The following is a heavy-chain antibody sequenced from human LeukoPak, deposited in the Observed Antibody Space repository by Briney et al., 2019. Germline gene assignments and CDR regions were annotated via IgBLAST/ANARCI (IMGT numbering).Heavy chain of an antibody. V-gene: IGHV1-46*01. CDR1: GYTFTSYY. D-gene: IGHD3-22*01. CDR3: ARDHGSKGAWFDP. Sequence: ASVKVSCTASGYTFTSYYMHWVRQAPGQGLEWMGIINPSGGSTSYAQKFQGRVTMTRDTSTSTVYMELSSLRSEDTAVYYCARDHGSKGAWFDPWGQGTLVTVSS. J-gene: IGHJ5*02. CDR2: INPSGGST.